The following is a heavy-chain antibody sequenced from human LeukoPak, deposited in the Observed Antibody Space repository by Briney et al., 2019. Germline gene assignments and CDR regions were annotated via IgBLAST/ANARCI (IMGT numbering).Heavy chain of an antibody. Sequence: SETLTLTCTVSGGSISSYYWSWIRQPPGRGLEWVGYIYYSGSTKYNPSLKSRVTISVDKSKNHFSLKLSALTAADTAVYYCATGGDILTGPTPWFDPWGQRTLVTVSS. CDR1: GGSISSYY. J-gene: IGHJ5*02. CDR2: IYYSGST. CDR3: ATGGDILTGPTPWFDP. V-gene: IGHV4-59*01. D-gene: IGHD3-9*01.